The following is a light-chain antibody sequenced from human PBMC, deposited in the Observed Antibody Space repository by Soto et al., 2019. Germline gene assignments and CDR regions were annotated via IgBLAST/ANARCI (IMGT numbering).Light chain of an antibody. CDR2: GAS. CDR1: QSVSTN. CDR3: QQYNDWTLT. Sequence: EIVMTQSPATLSVSPGERASLSCRASQSVSTNLAWYQQKPAQAPRLLIYGASTRATGIPGRFSGGGSRTEFTLNLSSLQSADVAVYYCQQYNDWTLTFGGGTKVEIK. V-gene: IGKV3-15*01. J-gene: IGKJ4*01.